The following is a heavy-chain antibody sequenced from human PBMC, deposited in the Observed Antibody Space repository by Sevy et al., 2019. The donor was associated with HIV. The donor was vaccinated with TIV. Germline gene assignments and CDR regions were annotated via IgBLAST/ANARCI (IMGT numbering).Heavy chain of an antibody. CDR3: VKGGVTWELLDY. CDR1: GFIFSSYG. D-gene: IGHD1-26*01. J-gene: IGHJ4*02. V-gene: IGHV3-30*18. Sequence: GGSLRLSCAASGFIFSSYGMHWVRQAPGKGLEWVTIISYDGSSNYYADSVKGRFTISRDNSENILYLQMNSLRTDDTAVCYSVKGGVTWELLDYWGQGTLVTVSS. CDR2: ISYDGSSN.